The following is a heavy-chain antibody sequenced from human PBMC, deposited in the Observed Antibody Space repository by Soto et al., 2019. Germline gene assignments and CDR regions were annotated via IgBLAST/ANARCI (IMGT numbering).Heavy chain of an antibody. CDR2: ISYDGSNK. CDR1: GFTFSSYA. Sequence: GGSPRLSCAASGFTFSSYAMHWVRQAPGKGLEWVAVISYDGSNKYYADSVKGRFTISRDNSKNTLYLQMNSLRAEDTAVYYCARDLGWLSSWYFDYWGQGTLVTVSS. D-gene: IGHD6-13*01. CDR3: ARDLGWLSSWYFDY. J-gene: IGHJ4*02. V-gene: IGHV3-30-3*01.